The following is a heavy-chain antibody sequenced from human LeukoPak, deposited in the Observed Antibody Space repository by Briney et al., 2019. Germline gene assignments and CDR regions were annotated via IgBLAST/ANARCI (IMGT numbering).Heavy chain of an antibody. J-gene: IGHJ4*02. CDR1: GLSVSTFA. CDR2: VRENDYMT. D-gene: IGHD4-17*01. V-gene: IGHV3-23*01. Sequence: GGSLRLSCAASGLSVSTFAMNWVRLPPGRGLEWVPSVRENDYMTYYADSVKGRFTISRDNSKNTLYLQMDSLRAEDTAVYFCARRELLAYGDHGFDYWGRGTLVTVSS. CDR3: ARRELLAYGDHGFDY.